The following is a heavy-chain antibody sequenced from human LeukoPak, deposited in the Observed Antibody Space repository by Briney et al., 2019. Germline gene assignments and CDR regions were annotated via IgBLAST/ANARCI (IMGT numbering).Heavy chain of an antibody. CDR1: GYTLTELS. CDR3: AFYCSGGSCYPQTESFDP. D-gene: IGHD2-15*01. Sequence: GASVKVSCKVSGYTLTELSMHWVRQAPGKGLEWMGGFDPEDGETIYAQKFQGRVTMTEDTSTDTAYMELSSLRSEDTAVYYCAFYCSGGSCYPQTESFDPWGQGTLVTVSS. J-gene: IGHJ5*02. CDR2: FDPEDGET. V-gene: IGHV1-24*01.